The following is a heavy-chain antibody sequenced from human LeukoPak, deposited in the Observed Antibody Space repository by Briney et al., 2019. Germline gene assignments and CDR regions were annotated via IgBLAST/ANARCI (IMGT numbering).Heavy chain of an antibody. CDR2: IYSGGST. Sequence: GGSLRLSCAASGFTVSSNYMSWVRQAPGKGLEWVSVIYSGGSTYYADSVKGRFTISRDNSKNTLYLQMNSLRAEDTAVYYCARAGYSSGQGLGYWGQGTLVTVSS. CDR3: ARAGYSSGQGLGY. V-gene: IGHV3-66*01. J-gene: IGHJ4*02. D-gene: IGHD6-19*01. CDR1: GFTVSSNY.